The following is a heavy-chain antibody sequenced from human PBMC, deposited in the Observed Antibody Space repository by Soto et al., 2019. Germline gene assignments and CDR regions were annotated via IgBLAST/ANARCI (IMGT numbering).Heavy chain of an antibody. CDR1: GYTFINFG. D-gene: IGHD4-4*01. CDR3: ARGRHRNPDY. J-gene: IGHJ4*02. CDR2: IRGYNGDT. V-gene: IGHV1-18*04. Sequence: ASVKVSCKTSGYTFINFGIPWVRQAPGQGLEWVGKIRGYNGDTNYAPKLQGRVTMTTDTSTSTAYLELRTLRSDDTAVYYCARGRHRNPDYWGQGTLVTVPS.